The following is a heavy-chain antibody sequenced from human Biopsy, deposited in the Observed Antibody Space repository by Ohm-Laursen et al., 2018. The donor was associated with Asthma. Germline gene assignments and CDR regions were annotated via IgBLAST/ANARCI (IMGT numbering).Heavy chain of an antibody. CDR1: GFTFRKSA. CDR3: AKDLSKAVGGSNDYYYGMDV. D-gene: IGHD6-19*01. Sequence: SLRLSCAASGFTFRKSAMHWVRQAPGKGLEWVSAISGSGGSTYYADSVKGRFTISRDNSKNTLSLQMSSLRAEDTALYYCAKDLSKAVGGSNDYYYGMDVWGQGTTVTVAS. J-gene: IGHJ6*02. V-gene: IGHV3-23*01. CDR2: ISGSGGST.